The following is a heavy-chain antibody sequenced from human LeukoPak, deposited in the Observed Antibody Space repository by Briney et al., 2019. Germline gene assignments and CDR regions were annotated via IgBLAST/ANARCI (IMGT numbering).Heavy chain of an antibody. J-gene: IGHJ4*02. CDR1: GFTFSSYA. Sequence: GGSLRLSCAASGFTFSSYAMSWVRQAPGKGLEWVSATSGSGGSTYYADSVKGRFTISRDNSKNTLYLQMNSLRAEDTAVYYCARGGYSYGPYDYWGQGTLVTVSS. CDR2: TSGSGGST. D-gene: IGHD5-18*01. CDR3: ARGGYSYGPYDY. V-gene: IGHV3-23*01.